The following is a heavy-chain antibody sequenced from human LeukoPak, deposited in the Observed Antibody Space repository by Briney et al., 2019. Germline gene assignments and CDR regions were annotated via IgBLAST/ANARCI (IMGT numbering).Heavy chain of an antibody. Sequence: SETLSLTCTVSGGSISSSSYYWGWIRQPPGKGLEWIGSIYYSGSTYYNPSLKSRVTISVDTSKNQFSLKLSSVTAAGTAVYYCARLIQGYSSGWGQGTRVTVSS. CDR3: ARLIQGYSSG. CDR1: GGSISSSSYY. D-gene: IGHD6-19*01. V-gene: IGHV4-39*01. CDR2: IYYSGST. J-gene: IGHJ4*02.